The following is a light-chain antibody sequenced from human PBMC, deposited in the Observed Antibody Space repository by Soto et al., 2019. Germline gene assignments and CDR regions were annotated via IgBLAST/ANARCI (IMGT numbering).Light chain of an antibody. CDR2: AAS. CDR1: QSVSGD. CDR3: NQYNKWPYT. Sequence: EVVMTQSPGTLSVSPGERATLSCRASQSVSGDLAWYQHKPGQAPRLLIYAASTRATGIPARFSGRGSETEFPLIIASLQSEDFGVYYWNQYNKWPYTLGPGTKVDIK. J-gene: IGKJ3*01. V-gene: IGKV3-15*01.